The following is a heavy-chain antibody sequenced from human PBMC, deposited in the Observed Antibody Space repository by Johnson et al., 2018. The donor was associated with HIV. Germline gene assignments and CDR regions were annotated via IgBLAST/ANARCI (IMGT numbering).Heavy chain of an antibody. Sequence: VQLVESGGGVVQPGRSLRVSSTASGFTFSSYAMSWVRQAPGKGLEWVSAISGSGGSTYYADSVKGRFTISRDNSKNTLYLQLNSLRAEDTAVYYCANFRYSSSPDAFDIWGQGTMVTVSS. CDR2: ISGSGGST. J-gene: IGHJ3*02. D-gene: IGHD6-6*01. CDR1: GFTFSSYA. CDR3: ANFRYSSSPDAFDI. V-gene: IGHV3-23*04.